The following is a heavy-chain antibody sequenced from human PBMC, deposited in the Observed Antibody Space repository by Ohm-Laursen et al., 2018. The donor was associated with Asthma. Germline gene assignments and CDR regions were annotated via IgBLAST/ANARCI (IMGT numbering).Heavy chain of an antibody. D-gene: IGHD3-22*01. CDR1: GFTFRSYA. J-gene: IGHJ6*02. Sequence: SLRLSCAATGFTFRSYAMHWVRQAPGKGLEWVAVGGSYYDGGLKYYADSVNGRFTVSRDDSKNTLYLQMNSLRAEDTAVYYCARDFDYYDSSGRHYGMDVWGQGTTVTVSS. V-gene: IGHV3-30-3*01. CDR2: GGSYYDGGLK. CDR3: ARDFDYYDSSGRHYGMDV.